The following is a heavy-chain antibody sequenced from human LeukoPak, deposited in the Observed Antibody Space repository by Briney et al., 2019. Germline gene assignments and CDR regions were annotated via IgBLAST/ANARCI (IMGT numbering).Heavy chain of an antibody. J-gene: IGHJ5*02. V-gene: IGHV3-7*01. CDR3: TRVHQWHHSGGYQYVWFDP. CDR1: GFSFSNYW. Sequence: GGSLRLSYEASGFSFSNYWMSWVRQAPGKGLEWVANIRQEGGEQNHVDSVKGRFTISRDNAKNSLYLQMNNLRAEDTAVYYCTRVHQWHHSGGYQYVWFDPWGQGTLVTVFS. CDR2: IRQEGGEQ. D-gene: IGHD3-22*01.